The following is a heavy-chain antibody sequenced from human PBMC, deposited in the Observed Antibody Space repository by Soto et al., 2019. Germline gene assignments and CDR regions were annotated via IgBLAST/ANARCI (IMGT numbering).Heavy chain of an antibody. CDR2: IYYSGST. D-gene: IGHD6-19*01. CDR1: GGSISSYY. CDR3: ARDPEDSSGWSFYDY. J-gene: IGHJ4*02. Sequence: SETLSLTCTVSGGSISSYYWSWIRQPPGKGLEWIGYIYYSGSTNYNPSLKGRVTISVDTSKNQFSLKLSSVTAADTAVYYCARDPEDSSGWSFYDYWGQGTLVTVSS. V-gene: IGHV4-59*01.